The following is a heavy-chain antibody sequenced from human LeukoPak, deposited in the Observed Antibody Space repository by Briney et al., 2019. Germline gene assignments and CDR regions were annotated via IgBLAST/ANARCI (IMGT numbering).Heavy chain of an antibody. D-gene: IGHD5-24*01. V-gene: IGHV1-46*01. CDR1: GYSLTTYY. J-gene: IGHJ3*02. CDR3: ARGGPGVDGYNYAFDI. Sequence: ASVKVSCKASGYSLTTYYIHWVRQAPGQGLEWMRIINPSGGSTSYAQKFQGRVTMTRDTSTSTVSMELSSLRSEDTAVYYCARGGPGVDGYNYAFDIWGQGTGVTVSS. CDR2: INPSGGST.